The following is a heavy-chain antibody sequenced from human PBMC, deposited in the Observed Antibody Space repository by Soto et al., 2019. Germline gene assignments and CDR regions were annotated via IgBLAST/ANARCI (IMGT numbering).Heavy chain of an antibody. CDR1: GFTLSNAW. Sequence: GGSLRLSCAASGFTLSNAWMSWVRQAPGKGLEWVGRIKSNTNRCTTDYAAPVKGRFTISIDDSKNKMYLQMNSLKTEYSSVYYCTTDPISVVDVWGQGTLVTVSS. CDR3: TTDPISVVDV. V-gene: IGHV3-15*01. D-gene: IGHD2-2*02. J-gene: IGHJ4*02. CDR2: IKSNTNRCTT.